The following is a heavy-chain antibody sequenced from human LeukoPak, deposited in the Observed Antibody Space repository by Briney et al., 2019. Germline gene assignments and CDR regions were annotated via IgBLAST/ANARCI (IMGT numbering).Heavy chain of an antibody. V-gene: IGHV4-59*01. D-gene: IGHD3-22*01. CDR3: ARVPITTTGWHFDL. CDR2: IYYSGST. J-gene: IGHJ2*01. Sequence: SETLSLTCTVSGGSISSYYWSWIRQPPGKGLEWIGYIYYSGSTNYNPSLKSRVTISVDTSKNQFSLKLSSVTAADTAVYYCARVPITTTGWHFDLWGRGTLVTVSS. CDR1: GGSISSYY.